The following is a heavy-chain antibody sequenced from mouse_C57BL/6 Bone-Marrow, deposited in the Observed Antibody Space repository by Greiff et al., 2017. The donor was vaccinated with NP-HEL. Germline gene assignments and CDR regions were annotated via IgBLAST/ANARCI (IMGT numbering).Heavy chain of an antibody. CDR2: IYPGSGST. CDR3: ASGGCYYVGYYAMDY. CDR1: GYTFTSYW. D-gene: IGHD1-1*01. J-gene: IGHJ4*01. V-gene: IGHV1-55*01. Sequence: QVQLKQPGAELVKPGASVKMSCKASGYTFTSYWITWVKQRPGQGLEWIGDIYPGSGSTNYNEKFKSKATLTVDTSSSTAYMQLSSLTSEDSAVYYCASGGCYYVGYYAMDYWGQGTSVTVSS.